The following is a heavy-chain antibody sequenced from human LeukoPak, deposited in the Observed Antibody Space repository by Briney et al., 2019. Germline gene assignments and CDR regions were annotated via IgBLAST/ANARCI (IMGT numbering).Heavy chain of an antibody. J-gene: IGHJ4*02. V-gene: IGHV1-18*01. Sequence: GASVKVSCKASGYTFTSYGISWVRQAPGQGLEWMGWISAYNGNTNYAQKLQGRVTMTTDTSTSTAYMELRSLRSDDTAVYYCARTLNYYGSGSYLGAYWGQGTPVTVSS. CDR3: ARTLNYYGSGSYLGAY. CDR1: GYTFTSYG. CDR2: ISAYNGNT. D-gene: IGHD3-10*01.